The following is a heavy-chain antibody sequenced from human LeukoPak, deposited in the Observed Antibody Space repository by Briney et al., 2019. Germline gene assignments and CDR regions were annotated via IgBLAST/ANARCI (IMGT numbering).Heavy chain of an antibody. D-gene: IGHD3-22*01. CDR2: ITPSSTYI. Sequence: KPGGSLRLSCAASGFTFSSYTMNWVRQAPGKGLEWVSSITPSSTYIYYADSVKGRFTVSRDNSKNPLYLQMNSLRAEDTAVYYCARAYDSSGFPDAFDIWGQGTMVTVSS. CDR3: ARAYDSSGFPDAFDI. V-gene: IGHV3-21*01. J-gene: IGHJ3*02. CDR1: GFTFSSYT.